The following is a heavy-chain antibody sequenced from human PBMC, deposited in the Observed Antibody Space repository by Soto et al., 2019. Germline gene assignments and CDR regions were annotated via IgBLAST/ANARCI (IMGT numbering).Heavy chain of an antibody. CDR3: ARDAIGDATNWFDP. Sequence: GGSLRLSCAASGFTFSSYAMNWVRQAPGKGLEWVSYISMSGTTMFYADSVKGWFTISRDNAKKSLFLQMNSLGDEDTAMYYCARDAIGDATNWFDPWGQGTLVTVSS. V-gene: IGHV3-48*02. CDR2: ISMSGTTM. J-gene: IGHJ5*02. CDR1: GFTFSSYA. D-gene: IGHD3-10*01.